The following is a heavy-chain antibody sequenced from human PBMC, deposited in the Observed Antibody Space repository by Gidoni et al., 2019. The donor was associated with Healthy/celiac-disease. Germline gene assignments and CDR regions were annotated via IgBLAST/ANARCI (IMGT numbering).Heavy chain of an antibody. CDR1: GYTFTSSG. CDR2: ISAYNGNT. J-gene: IGHJ6*02. CDR3: ASAGLSGSYYYYGMDV. V-gene: IGHV1-18*01. Sequence: QVQLVQSGAEVKKPGASVKVACKASGYTFTSSGISWVRPDPGQGLEWMGWISAYNGNTNYAQKLQGRVTMTKDTATSTAYMELRSLRSDDTAVYYCASAGLSGSYYYYGMDVWGQGTTVTVSS. D-gene: IGHD3-10*01.